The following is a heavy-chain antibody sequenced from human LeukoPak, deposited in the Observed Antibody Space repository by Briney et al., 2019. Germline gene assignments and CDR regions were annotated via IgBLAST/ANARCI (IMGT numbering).Heavy chain of an antibody. Sequence: ASVKVSCKASGYTFTGYYMHWVRQAPGQGLEWMGWINPNSGGTNYAQKLQGRVTMTTDTSTSTAYMELRSLRSDDTAVYYCARVGDTAMVYYYYYYMDVWGKGTTVTVSS. V-gene: IGHV1-2*02. D-gene: IGHD5-18*01. CDR3: ARVGDTAMVYYYYYYMDV. CDR2: INPNSGGT. J-gene: IGHJ6*03. CDR1: GYTFTGYY.